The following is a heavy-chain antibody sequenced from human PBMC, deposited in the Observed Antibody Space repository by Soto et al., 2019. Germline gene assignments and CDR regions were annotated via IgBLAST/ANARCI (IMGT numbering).Heavy chain of an antibody. CDR3: ARATYYYDSSGYWSFRAFDI. D-gene: IGHD3-22*01. CDR2: MNPNSGNT. V-gene: IGHV1-8*01. CDR1: GYTFTSYD. Sequence: GASVKVSCKASGYTFTSYDINWVRQATGQGLEWMGWMNPNSGNTGYAQKFQGRVTMTRNTSISTAYMELSSLRSEDTAVYYCARATYYYDSSGYWSFRAFDIWGQGTMVTVSS. J-gene: IGHJ3*02.